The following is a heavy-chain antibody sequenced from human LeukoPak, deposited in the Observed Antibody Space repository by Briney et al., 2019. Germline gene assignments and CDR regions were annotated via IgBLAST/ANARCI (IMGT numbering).Heavy chain of an antibody. CDR2: ISDGGRDT. CDR1: GLTFNTYA. D-gene: IGHD1-26*01. V-gene: IGHV3-23*01. J-gene: IGHJ4*02. Sequence: GGSLRLSCAVSGLTFNTYAMNWVRQAPGKGLEWVSGISDGGRDTYYSDSVKGRFSISRDNSKSTVYLQMNSLRAEDTALYFCATGCVGSPSCFTTGYDHWGQGTLVTVSS. CDR3: ATGCVGSPSCFTTGYDH.